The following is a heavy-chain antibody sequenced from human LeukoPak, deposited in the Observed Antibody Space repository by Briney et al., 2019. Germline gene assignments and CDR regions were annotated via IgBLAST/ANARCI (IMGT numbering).Heavy chain of an antibody. J-gene: IGHJ4*02. CDR1: GFTFSSYA. CDR2: ISYDGSTK. CDR3: ASGGVFTATYDY. V-gene: IGHV3-30-3*01. D-gene: IGHD5-24*01. Sequence: GGSLRLSCAASGFTFSSYAMHWVRQAPGKGLEWVAVISYDGSTKYYADSVKGRFTISRDNSTNTLYLQMNSLRAEDTAVYYCASGGVFTATYDYWGQGTLVTVSS.